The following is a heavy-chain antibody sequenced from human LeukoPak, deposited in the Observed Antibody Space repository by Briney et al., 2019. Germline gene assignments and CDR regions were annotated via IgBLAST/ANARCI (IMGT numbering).Heavy chain of an antibody. V-gene: IGHV3-7*01. J-gene: IGHJ4*02. CDR2: IMEDGSVK. CDR3: ARDKVGGSNDF. CDR1: GFTFSSYA. D-gene: IGHD2-15*01. Sequence: GGSLRLSCAASGFTFSSYAMSWVRQAPGKGLEWVANIMEDGSVKNYVDSVKGRFTISRDNLKNSLYLYMSSLRVDDTAVYYCARDKVGGSNDFWGQGTLVTVSS.